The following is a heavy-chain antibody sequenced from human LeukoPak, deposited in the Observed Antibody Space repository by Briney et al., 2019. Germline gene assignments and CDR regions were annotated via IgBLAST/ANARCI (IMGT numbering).Heavy chain of an antibody. CDR1: GGSISSFY. CDR3: ARKANCGGGACYPYYYYYFFDF. V-gene: IGHV4-59*01. Sequence: SGTLSLTCSVSGGSISSFYWNWIRYTPGKGLEWIGYVSYSGSTNYNPSLKGRVSISVDTSKNQFSLSLRSVTAADTAVYYCARKANCGGGACYPYYYYYFFDFWGKGTTVTVSS. CDR2: VSYSGST. J-gene: IGHJ6*03. D-gene: IGHD2-15*01.